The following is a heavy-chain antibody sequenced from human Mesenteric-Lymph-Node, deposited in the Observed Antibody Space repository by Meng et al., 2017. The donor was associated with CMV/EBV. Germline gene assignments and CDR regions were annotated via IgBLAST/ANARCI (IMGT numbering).Heavy chain of an antibody. CDR3: ASRIAVAGNYWYFDL. J-gene: IGHJ2*01. CDR2: IYYSGST. V-gene: IGHV4-39*01. CDR1: GGSISSSSYY. Sequence: SGGSISSSSYYWGWIRQHPGKGLEWIGSIYYSGSTYYNPSLKSRVTISVDTSKNQFSLKLSSVTAADTAVYYCASRIAVAGNYWYFDLWGRGTLVTVSS. D-gene: IGHD6-19*01.